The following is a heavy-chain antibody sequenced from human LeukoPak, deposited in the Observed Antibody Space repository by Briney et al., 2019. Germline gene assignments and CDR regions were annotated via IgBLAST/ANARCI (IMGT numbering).Heavy chain of an antibody. CDR1: GGTFSSYA. V-gene: IGHV1-69*04. Sequence: ASVKVSCKASGGTFSSYAISWVRQAPGQGLEWMGRIIPILGIANYAQKFQGRVTITADKSTSTAYMELSSLRSEDTAVYYCARGSCSSTSCYGAPNWFDPWGQGTLVTVSS. CDR2: IIPILGIA. D-gene: IGHD2-2*01. CDR3: ARGSCSSTSCYGAPNWFDP. J-gene: IGHJ5*02.